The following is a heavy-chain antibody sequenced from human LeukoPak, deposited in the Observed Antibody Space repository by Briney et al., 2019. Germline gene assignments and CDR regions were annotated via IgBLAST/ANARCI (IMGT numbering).Heavy chain of an antibody. CDR3: AKGYYSSSD. D-gene: IGHD6-13*01. J-gene: IGHJ4*02. Sequence: PGGSLRLSCAAPGFTFNSFGMHWVRQAPGKGLEWVALISYDGSNKYYADSVKGRFTISRDNSKNTLYLQMSSLRAEDTAMYYWAKGYYSSSDWGQGTLLTVSS. CDR1: GFTFNSFG. V-gene: IGHV3-30*18. CDR2: ISYDGSNK.